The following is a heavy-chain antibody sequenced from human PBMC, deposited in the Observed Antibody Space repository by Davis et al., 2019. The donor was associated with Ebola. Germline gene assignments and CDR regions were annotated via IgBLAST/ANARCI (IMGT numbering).Heavy chain of an antibody. D-gene: IGHD2-21*02. CDR1: GGSFSGYY. CDR2: INHSGST. CDR3: ARGRGRIVVVTAYRADQGFDY. Sequence: MPSETLSLTCAVYGGSFSGYYWSWIRQPPGKGLEWIGEINHSGSTNYNPSLKSRVTISVDTSKNQFSLKLSSVTAADTAVYYCARGRGRIVVVTAYRADQGFDYWGQGTLVTVSS. V-gene: IGHV4-34*01. J-gene: IGHJ4*02.